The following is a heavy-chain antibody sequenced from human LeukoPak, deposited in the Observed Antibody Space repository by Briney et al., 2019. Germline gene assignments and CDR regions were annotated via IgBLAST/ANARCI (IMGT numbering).Heavy chain of an antibody. CDR3: AKDSMGAKGY. CDR2: ISYDGSNK. CDR1: GFTFSSYG. V-gene: IGHV3-30*18. D-gene: IGHD1-26*01. Sequence: GGSLRLSCAASGFTFSSYGMHWVRQAPGKGLEWVAVISYDGSNKYYADSVKGRFTISRDNSKNTLYLQMNSLRAEDTAVYYCAKDSMGAKGYRGQGTLVTVSS. J-gene: IGHJ4*02.